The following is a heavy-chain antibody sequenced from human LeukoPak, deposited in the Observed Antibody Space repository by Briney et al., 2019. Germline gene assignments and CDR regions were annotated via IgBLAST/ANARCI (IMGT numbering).Heavy chain of an antibody. CDR3: TRDIRYCSGGSCYYFDY. J-gene: IGHJ4*02. CDR2: IRSKAYGGTT. V-gene: IGHV3-49*03. CDR1: GFTFGDYA. Sequence: GGSLRLSYTASGFTFGDYAMSWFRQAPGKGLEWVGFIRSKAYGGTTEYAASVKGRFTISRDDSKSIAYLQMNSLKTEDTAVYYCTRDIRYCSGGSCYYFDYWGQGTLVTVSS. D-gene: IGHD2-15*01.